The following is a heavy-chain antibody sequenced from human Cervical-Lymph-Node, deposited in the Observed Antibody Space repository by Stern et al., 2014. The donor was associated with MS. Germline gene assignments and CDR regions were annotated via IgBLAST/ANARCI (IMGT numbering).Heavy chain of an antibody. CDR3: AREGGNTAEYFQH. CDR1: GFTFSSSG. D-gene: IGHD4-23*01. J-gene: IGHJ1*01. Sequence: VQLEESGGGVVQPGRSLRLSCAASGFTFSSSGMHWVRQAPGKGLEWLALIWYDGSNRYYADSVKGRFTISRDNSKNTLYLQMNSLRAEDTAVYYCAREGGNTAEYFQHWGQGTLVTVSS. CDR2: IWYDGSNR. V-gene: IGHV3-33*01.